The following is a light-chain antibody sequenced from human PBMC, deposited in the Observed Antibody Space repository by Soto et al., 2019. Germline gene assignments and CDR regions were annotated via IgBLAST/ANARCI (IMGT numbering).Light chain of an antibody. J-gene: IGKJ1*01. CDR3: QQYGRP. Sequence: EVVMTQSPATLSVSPGERATLSCRASQSIVGNYLAWYQQKPGQAPRLLIYGASSRAAGIPDRFTGSGTGTDFTLTISRLEPEDFGVYYCQQYGRPFGQGTKVDIK. V-gene: IGKV3-20*01. CDR1: QSIVGNY. CDR2: GAS.